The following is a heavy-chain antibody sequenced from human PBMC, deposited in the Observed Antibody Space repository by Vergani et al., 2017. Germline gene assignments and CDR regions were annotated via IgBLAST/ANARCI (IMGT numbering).Heavy chain of an antibody. Sequence: QVKLQESGPGLVKPSETLSLTCTVSGASVNSYYWSWIRQPPGKGLEWIGSIHYSENTNYNPSLKTRVTISVDTSKNQCSLTLTSVTAADTAVYYCASDTHSGQRTDRWGQGILVTVTS. D-gene: IGHD6-19*01. V-gene: IGHV4-59*02. CDR3: ASDTHSGQRTDR. J-gene: IGHJ5*02. CDR2: IHYSENT. CDR1: GASVNSYY.